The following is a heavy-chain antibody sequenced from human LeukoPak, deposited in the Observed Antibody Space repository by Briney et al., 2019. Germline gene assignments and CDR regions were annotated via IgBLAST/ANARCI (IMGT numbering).Heavy chain of an antibody. V-gene: IGHV3-66*01. CDR1: GFTVSSNY. Sequence: LSGGSLRLSCAASGFTVSSNYMSWVRQAPGKGLEWVSVIYSGGSTYYADSVKGRFTISRDNSKNTLYLQMNSLRAEDTAVYYCARGGADYYDSSGYLDAFDIWGQGTMVTVSS. D-gene: IGHD3-22*01. J-gene: IGHJ3*02. CDR3: ARGGADYYDSSGYLDAFDI. CDR2: IYSGGST.